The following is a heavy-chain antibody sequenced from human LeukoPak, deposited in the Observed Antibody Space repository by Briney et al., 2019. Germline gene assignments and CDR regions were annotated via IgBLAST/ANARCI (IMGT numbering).Heavy chain of an antibody. J-gene: IGHJ3*02. CDR3: AKSRNYYESRDAFDI. D-gene: IGHD3-22*01. CDR2: LYYSGSS. Sequence: SETLSLTCTVSGGSTSSSSYYWAWIRQPPGKGLEWIGSLYYSGSSSYNPSLKSRLTISVDISKNQFSLRLSSVTAADTAVYYCAKSRNYYESRDAFDIRGQGTMVTVSS. V-gene: IGHV4-39*01. CDR1: GGSTSSSSYY.